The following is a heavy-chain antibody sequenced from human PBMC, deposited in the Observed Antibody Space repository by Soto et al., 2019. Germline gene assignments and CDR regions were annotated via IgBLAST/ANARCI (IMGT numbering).Heavy chain of an antibody. CDR1: GCWFIGFS. D-gene: IGHD2-15*01. CDR2: INPKNGDT. Sequence: ASLKVSCKASGCWFIGFSLHWVRQAPGQGLEWLGWINPKNGDTNYAQKFQGRVTMTRDTSINTVYMELNSLKSDDTAVYYCSKGRWTVGHCSGGSCYDGMDVWGQGTTVTVSS. CDR3: SKGRWTVGHCSGGSCYDGMDV. V-gene: IGHV1-2*02. J-gene: IGHJ6*02.